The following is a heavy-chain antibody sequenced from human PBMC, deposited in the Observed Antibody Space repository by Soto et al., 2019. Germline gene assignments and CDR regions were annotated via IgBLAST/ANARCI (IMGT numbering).Heavy chain of an antibody. CDR1: GFTFSSYW. V-gene: IGHV3-74*01. CDR3: ARVVVVVAATGAFDI. D-gene: IGHD2-15*01. J-gene: IGHJ3*02. CDR2: INSDGSST. Sequence: GGSLRLSCAASGFTFSSYWMHWVRQAPGKGLVWVSRINSDGSSTSYADSVKGRFTISRDNAKNTLYLQMNSLRAEDTAVYYCARVVVVVAATGAFDIWGQGTMVTVSS.